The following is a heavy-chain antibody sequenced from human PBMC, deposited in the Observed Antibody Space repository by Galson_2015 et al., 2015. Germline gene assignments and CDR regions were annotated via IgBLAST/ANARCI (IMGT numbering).Heavy chain of an antibody. CDR2: IWYDGSNK. J-gene: IGHJ4*02. D-gene: IGHD2-15*01. Sequence: SLRLSCAASGFTFSSYGMHWVRQAPGKGLEWVAVIWYDGSNKYYADSVKGRFTISRGNSKNTLYLQMNSLRAEDTAVYYCARAASEWWLSPHFDFWGQGTLVTVSS. CDR3: ARAASEWWLSPHFDF. CDR1: GFTFSSYG. V-gene: IGHV3-33*08.